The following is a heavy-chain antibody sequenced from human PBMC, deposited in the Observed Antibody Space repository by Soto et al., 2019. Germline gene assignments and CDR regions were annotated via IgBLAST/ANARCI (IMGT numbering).Heavy chain of an antibody. CDR1: GGSFSGYY. CDR3: ARQDIVVVPAAIWTRGYYYYMDV. CDR2: INHSGST. J-gene: IGHJ6*03. D-gene: IGHD2-2*01. Sequence: SETLSLTCAVYGGSFSGYYWSWIRQPPGKGLEWIGEINHSGSTNYNPSLKSRVTISVDTSKNQFALKLSSVTAADTAVYYCARQDIVVVPAAIWTRGYYYYMDVWGKGTTVTVSS. V-gene: IGHV4-34*01.